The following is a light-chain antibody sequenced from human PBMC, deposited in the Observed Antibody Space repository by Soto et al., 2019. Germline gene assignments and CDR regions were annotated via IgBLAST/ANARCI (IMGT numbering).Light chain of an antibody. V-gene: IGKV3-20*01. J-gene: IGKJ5*01. CDR2: DAS. Sequence: IVLTQSPGTLSLSPGERATLFCRASQSVSCTSLAWYQQKPGQAPRLLIYDASSRATGIPDRFSGGGSGTDFTLTISRLEPEDFAVYYCQHYGSSPPITFGQGTRLEI. CDR3: QHYGSSPPIT. CDR1: QSVSCTS.